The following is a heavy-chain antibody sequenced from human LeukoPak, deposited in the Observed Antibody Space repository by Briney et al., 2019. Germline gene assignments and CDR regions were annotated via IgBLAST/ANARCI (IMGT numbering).Heavy chain of an antibody. V-gene: IGHV3-53*01. J-gene: IGHJ4*02. CDR1: GIVVRNNY. D-gene: IGHD4-23*01. Sequence: GGSLRLSCVASGIVVRNNYMTWVRQAPGKGLEWVSVIYNGGSIYYGDSVKGRSTISADNSRNMVYLQMNGLRAEDTAVYYCARTGGGNSGPFDYWGQGTLVTVS. CDR3: ARTGGGNSGPFDY. CDR2: IYNGGSI.